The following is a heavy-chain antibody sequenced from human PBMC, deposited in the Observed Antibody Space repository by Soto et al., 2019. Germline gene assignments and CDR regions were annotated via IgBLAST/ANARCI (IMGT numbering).Heavy chain of an antibody. CDR2: IYNSGSN. CDR3: ARVPDY. J-gene: IGHJ4*02. V-gene: IGHV4-30-2*01. Sequence: QLQLQESGSGLVKPSQTLSLTCAVSGGSISSGGYSWNWIRQPPGKGLEWIGYIYNSGSNYYNPTLKSRVTVSIDRSKNQFSLTLSSVAAADRAVYSCARVPDYWGQGDLVTVSS. CDR1: GGSISSGGYS.